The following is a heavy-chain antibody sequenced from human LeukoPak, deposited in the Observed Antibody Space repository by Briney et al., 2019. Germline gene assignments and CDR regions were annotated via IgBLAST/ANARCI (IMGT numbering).Heavy chain of an antibody. CDR1: GGSISSYY. V-gene: IGHV4-59*08. CDR3: ARSRFGEFDY. J-gene: IGHJ4*02. D-gene: IGHD3-3*01. Sequence: SETLSLTCTVSGGSISSYYWSWIRQPPGKGPEWIGSIYHSGSTYYNPSLKSRVTISVDTSKNQFSLKLSSVTAADTAVYYCARSRFGEFDYWGQGTLVTVSS. CDR2: IYHSGST.